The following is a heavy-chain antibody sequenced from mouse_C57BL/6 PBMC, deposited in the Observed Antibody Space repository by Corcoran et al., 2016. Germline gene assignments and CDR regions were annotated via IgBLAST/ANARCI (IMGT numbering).Heavy chain of an antibody. D-gene: IGHD2-5*01. CDR1: GYTFTTYG. J-gene: IGHJ2*01. CDR3: ARGDSNYGDFDY. V-gene: IGHV9-3*01. CDR2: INTYSGVP. Sequence: QIQLVQSGPELKKPGETVKISCKASGYTFTTYGMSWVKQAPGKGLKWMGWINTYSGVPTYADDFKGRFAFSLETSASTAYLQINNLKNEDTATYFCARGDSNYGDFDYWGQGTTLTVSS.